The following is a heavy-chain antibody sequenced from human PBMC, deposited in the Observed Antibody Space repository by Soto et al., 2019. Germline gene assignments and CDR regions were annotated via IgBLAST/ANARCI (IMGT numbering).Heavy chain of an antibody. Sequence: QVQLVESGGGVVQPGRSLRLSCAASGFTFSSYGMHWVRQAPGKGLEWVAVIWYDGSNKYYADSVKGRFTISRDNSKNTLYLQMNSLRAEDTAVYYCARDALMLAPPPNWFDPWGQGTLVTVSS. CDR2: IWYDGSNK. V-gene: IGHV3-33*01. J-gene: IGHJ5*02. CDR3: ARDALMLAPPPNWFDP. CDR1: GFTFSSYG. D-gene: IGHD2-8*01.